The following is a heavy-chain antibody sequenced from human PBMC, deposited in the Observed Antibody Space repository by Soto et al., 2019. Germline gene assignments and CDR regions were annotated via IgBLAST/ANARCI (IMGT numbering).Heavy chain of an antibody. D-gene: IGHD3-22*01. CDR2: INHSGST. CDR1: GGSFSGYY. CDR3: ARARRHDSSGYLRKGVDY. Sequence: SETLSLTCAVYGGSFSGYYWSWIRQPPGKGLEWIGEINHSGSTNYNPSLKSRVTISVDTSKNQFSLKLSSVTAADTAVYYCARARRHDSSGYLRKGVDYSGQGTLVTVSS. J-gene: IGHJ4*02. V-gene: IGHV4-34*01.